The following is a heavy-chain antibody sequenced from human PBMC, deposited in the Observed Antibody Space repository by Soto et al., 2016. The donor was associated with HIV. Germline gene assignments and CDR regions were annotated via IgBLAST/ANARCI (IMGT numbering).Heavy chain of an antibody. CDR2: INPNSGGT. D-gene: IGHD3-16*01. J-gene: IGHJ3*01. V-gene: IGHV1-2*02. Sequence: QVQLVQSGAEVKKPGASVKVSCKASGYTFTNYDINWVRQAPGQGLEWMGWINPNSGGTNYAQKFQGRVTMTEDTSTDTAYMELSSLRSEDTAIYYCATGLTVWGQGTMVTVSS. CDR1: GYTFTNYD. CDR3: ATGLTV.